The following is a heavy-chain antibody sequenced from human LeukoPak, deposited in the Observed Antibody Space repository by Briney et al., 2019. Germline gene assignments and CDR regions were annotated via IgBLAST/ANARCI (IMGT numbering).Heavy chain of an antibody. J-gene: IGHJ4*02. V-gene: IGHV4-59*01. CDR2: VYYSGST. D-gene: IGHD5-24*01. Sequence: SETLSLTCSISSGSITTYYWSWIRQPPGKGLEWIGYVYYSGSTTYNPPLQSRVTMSADTSKNQFSLKLSSVTAADTAVYYCAGSDGYNSFDFWGQGTLVTVSS. CDR3: AGSDGYNSFDF. CDR1: SGSITTYY.